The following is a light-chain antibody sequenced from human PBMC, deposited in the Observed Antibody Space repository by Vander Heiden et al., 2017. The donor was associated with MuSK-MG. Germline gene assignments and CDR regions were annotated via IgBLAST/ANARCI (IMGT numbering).Light chain of an antibody. CDR3: CSDAGPNTFV. V-gene: IGLV2-23*02. CDR2: EVT. CDR1: SSDVGTYYL. J-gene: IGLJ1*01. Sequence: QSALTQPASVSGSPGQSITISCTGTSSDVGTYYLVSWFQQHSGKAPKLIIYEVTKRPAGLSNRFSGSRSGNTASLTISGRQAEDEADYYCCSDAGPNTFVFGPGTRVTVL.